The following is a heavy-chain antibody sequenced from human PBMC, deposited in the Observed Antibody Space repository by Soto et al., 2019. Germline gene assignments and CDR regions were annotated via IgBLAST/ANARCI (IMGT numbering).Heavy chain of an antibody. V-gene: IGHV3-23*01. CDR3: EKVNYLDYSDSSGYYTWYYYGFHV. CDR1: GFTFSSYR. J-gene: IGHJ6*02. D-gene: IGHD3-22*01. Sequence: GGSLRLSCAASGFTFSSYRMSWVRQAPGNGLEWVSAISGSGDSTYYADSVKGRFAISRDNSKNTLYLQMKSLRAEDTAVYYCEKVNYLDYSDSSGYYTWYYYGFHVWGQGATITFYS. CDR2: ISGSGDST.